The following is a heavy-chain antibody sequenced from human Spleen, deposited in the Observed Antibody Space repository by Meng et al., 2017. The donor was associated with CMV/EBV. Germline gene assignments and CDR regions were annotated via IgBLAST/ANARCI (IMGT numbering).Heavy chain of an antibody. Sequence: GESLKISCAASGFTFSSYGMHWVRQAPGKGLEWVAVLWYDGSNKYYADSVKGRFTISRDNSKNTLYLQMNSLRAEDTAVYYCAKGLRYSYGYVGYGMDVWGQGTTVTVSS. D-gene: IGHD5-18*01. CDR3: AKGLRYSYGYVGYGMDV. CDR1: GFTFSSYG. CDR2: LWYDGSNK. V-gene: IGHV3-33*06. J-gene: IGHJ6*02.